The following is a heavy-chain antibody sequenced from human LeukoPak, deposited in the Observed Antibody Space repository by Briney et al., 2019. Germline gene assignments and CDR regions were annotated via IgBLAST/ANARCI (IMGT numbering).Heavy chain of an antibody. V-gene: IGHV4-39*07. CDR1: GGSISGSSYY. J-gene: IGHJ4*02. Sequence: SETLSLTCTVSGGSISGSSYYWGWIRQPPGKGLEWIGSIYYSGSTYYNPSLKSRVTISVDTSKNQFSLKLSSVTAADTAVYYCARVIPLLWFGELLLSHDHFDYWGQGTLVTVSS. CDR2: IYYSGST. D-gene: IGHD3-10*01. CDR3: ARVIPLLWFGELLLSHDHFDY.